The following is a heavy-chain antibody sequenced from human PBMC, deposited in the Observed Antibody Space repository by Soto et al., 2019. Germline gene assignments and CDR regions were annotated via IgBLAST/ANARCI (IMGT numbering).Heavy chain of an antibody. J-gene: IGHJ5*02. CDR3: ARAKSLEMAKIWDWFDP. D-gene: IGHD3-16*01. CDR1: GYTFTGYY. CDR2: INPNSGDT. Sequence: ASVKVSCKASGYTFTGYYMHWVRQAPGQGLEWMGWINPNSGDTNYAQKFQGRVTMTRDTSISTAYMELSRLRSDDTAVYYCARAKSLEMAKIWDWFDPWGQGTLVTSPQ. V-gene: IGHV1-2*02.